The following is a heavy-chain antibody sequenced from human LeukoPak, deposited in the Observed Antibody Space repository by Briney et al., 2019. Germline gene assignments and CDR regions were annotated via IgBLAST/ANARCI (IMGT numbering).Heavy chain of an antibody. CDR1: GFTFSSYS. D-gene: IGHD2-15*01. CDR3: ARDNIPPGSVVVVAATGGHYYGMDV. Sequence: GGSLRLSCAASGFTFSSYSMNWVRQAPGKGLEWVSSISSSSSYIYYADSVKGRFTISRDNAKNSLYLQMNSLRAEDTAVYYCARDNIPPGSVVVVAATGGHYYGMDVWGQGTTVTVSS. V-gene: IGHV3-21*01. CDR2: ISSSSSYI. J-gene: IGHJ6*02.